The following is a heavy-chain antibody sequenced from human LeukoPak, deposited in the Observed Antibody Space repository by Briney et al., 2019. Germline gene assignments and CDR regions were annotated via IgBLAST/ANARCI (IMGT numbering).Heavy chain of an antibody. V-gene: IGHV3-48*03. CDR3: ARDLWGTTVTTDYFDS. Sequence: GGSLRLSCAASGFTFSDYEMNRVRQAPGKGLEWLSYIDNGGSTIYYADSVKGRFTISRDNAKNSLYLQMISLRAEDMAVYYCARDLWGTTVTTDYFDSWGQGTLVTVSS. D-gene: IGHD4-17*01. CDR2: IDNGGSTI. J-gene: IGHJ4*02. CDR1: GFTFSDYE.